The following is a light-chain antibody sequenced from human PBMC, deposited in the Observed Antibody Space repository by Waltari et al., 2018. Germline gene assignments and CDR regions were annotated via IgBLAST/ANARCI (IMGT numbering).Light chain of an antibody. CDR3: QQYFSYPRT. V-gene: IGKV4-1*01. CDR2: WGS. CDR1: QTVLYNYNNKNH. J-gene: IGKJ2*01. Sequence: DIVMTQSPDSLAVSLGERATINCKSSQTVLYNYNNKNHLAWFQQKPGQPPKLLISWGSTRESGVPDRFSGSGSGTAFTLTISNLQAEDEAVYYCQQYFSYPRTFGLVTKVEI.